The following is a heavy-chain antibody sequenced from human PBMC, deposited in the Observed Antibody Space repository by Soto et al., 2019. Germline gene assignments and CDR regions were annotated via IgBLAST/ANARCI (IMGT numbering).Heavy chain of an antibody. D-gene: IGHD3-16*01. V-gene: IGHV4-4*02. CDR3: AKSPAGWGEDYYYGMDV. CDR2: IYHSGST. J-gene: IGHJ6*02. Sequence: QVQLQESGPGLVKPSGTLSLTCAVSGGSISSSNWWSWVRQPPGKGLEWIGEIYHSGSTNYNPSLKSRVTISVDKSKNQFSLKLSAVTAADTAVYYCAKSPAGWGEDYYYGMDVWGQGTTVTVSS. CDR1: GGSISSSNW.